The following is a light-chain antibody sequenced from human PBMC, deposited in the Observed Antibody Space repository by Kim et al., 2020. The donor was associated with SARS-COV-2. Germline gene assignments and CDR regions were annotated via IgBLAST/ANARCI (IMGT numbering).Light chain of an antibody. Sequence: SPEERDTLSRTASQSVGRNLAWYQDKPGQAPRLLIYRASTRATGLPARFSGNGSETEFTLTISSLQSEDFAVYYCQQYTNWPPLTFGGGTKVDIK. J-gene: IGKJ4*01. CDR2: RAS. CDR3: QQYTNWPPLT. CDR1: QSVGRN. V-gene: IGKV3-15*01.